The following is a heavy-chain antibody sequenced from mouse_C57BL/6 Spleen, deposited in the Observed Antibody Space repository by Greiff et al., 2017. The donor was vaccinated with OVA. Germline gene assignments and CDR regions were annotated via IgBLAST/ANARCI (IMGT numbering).Heavy chain of an antibody. CDR3: ARRDGYYDAWFAY. V-gene: IGHV1-47*01. J-gene: IGHJ3*01. CDR1: GYTFTTYP. CDR2: FHPYNDDT. D-gene: IGHD2-3*01. Sequence: VKLQESGAELVKPGASVKMSCKASGYTFTTYPIEWMKQNHGKSLEWIGNFHPYNDDTKYNEKFKGKATLTVEKSSSTVYLELSRLTSDDSAVYYGARRDGYYDAWFAYWGQGTLVTVSA.